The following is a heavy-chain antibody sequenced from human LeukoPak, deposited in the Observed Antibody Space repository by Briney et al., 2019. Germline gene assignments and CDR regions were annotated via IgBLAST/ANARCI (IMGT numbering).Heavy chain of an antibody. D-gene: IGHD6-6*01. V-gene: IGHV1-46*01. J-gene: IGHJ1*01. CDR1: GYTFTGYY. Sequence: ASVKVSCKASGYTFTGYYIHWVRQAPGQGLEWMGTIHPGRDATTYAQNFRGRVTMTRDTSTRTVHLEFNSLGSGDTAVYYCARPDSTSSRSYFPYWGQGTLVTVSS. CDR2: IHPGRDAT. CDR3: ARPDSTSSRSYFPY.